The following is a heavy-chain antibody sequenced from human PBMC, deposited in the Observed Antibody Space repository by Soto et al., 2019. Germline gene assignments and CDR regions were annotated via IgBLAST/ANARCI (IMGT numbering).Heavy chain of an antibody. V-gene: IGHV1-69*13. CDR3: ARSQGGSSSLDIYYYYYYGMDV. J-gene: IGHJ6*02. D-gene: IGHD2-15*01. CDR1: GGTFSSYA. CDR2: IIPIFGTA. Sequence: ASVKVSCKAPGGTFSSYAISWVRQAPGQGLEWMGGIIPIFGTAKYAQKFKGRVTITADESTSTGYMELSSLRSEDTAVYYCARSQGGSSSLDIYYYYYYGMDVWG.